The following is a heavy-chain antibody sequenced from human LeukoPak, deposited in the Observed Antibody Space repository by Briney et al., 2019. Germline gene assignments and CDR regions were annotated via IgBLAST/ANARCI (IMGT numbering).Heavy chain of an antibody. J-gene: IGHJ4*02. CDR2: ISGSGGST. CDR3: AKDRGSGSYFDY. Sequence: GGSLRLSCAASGFTFSSYAMSWVRQAPGKGLEWVSAISGSGGSTHYADSVKGRFTISRDNSKNTLYLQMNSLRAEDTAVYYCAKDRGSGSYFDYWGQGTLVTVSS. V-gene: IGHV3-23*01. D-gene: IGHD1-26*01. CDR1: GFTFSSYA.